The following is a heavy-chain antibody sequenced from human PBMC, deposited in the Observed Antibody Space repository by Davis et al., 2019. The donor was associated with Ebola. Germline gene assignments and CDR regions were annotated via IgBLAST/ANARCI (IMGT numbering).Heavy chain of an antibody. CDR1: GGSFSGYY. Sequence: SETLSLTCAVYGGSFSGYYWSWIRQPPGKGLEWIGDIYHSGTTNSNPSLRSRVTISVDKSKNQFSLKLRSVTAADTAVYYCARDYYDSSGYLWYFDLWGRGTLVTVSS. V-gene: IGHV4-34*01. D-gene: IGHD3-22*01. CDR2: IYHSGTT. J-gene: IGHJ2*01. CDR3: ARDYYDSSGYLWYFDL.